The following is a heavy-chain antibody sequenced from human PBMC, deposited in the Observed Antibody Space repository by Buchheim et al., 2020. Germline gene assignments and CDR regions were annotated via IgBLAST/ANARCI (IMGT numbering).Heavy chain of an antibody. D-gene: IGHD1-26*01. J-gene: IGHJ4*02. Sequence: QVQLVESGGGVVQPGRSLRLSCAASGFIFSNFGMHWVRQAPGKGLEWVGVIWYDGSNKYYADSVEGRFTISRDNSKNTLYLQMNSLRDEDTAVYHCARDPYSGSYIGSEIDYWGQGTL. V-gene: IGHV3-33*01. CDR3: ARDPYSGSYIGSEIDY. CDR1: GFIFSNFG. CDR2: IWYDGSNK.